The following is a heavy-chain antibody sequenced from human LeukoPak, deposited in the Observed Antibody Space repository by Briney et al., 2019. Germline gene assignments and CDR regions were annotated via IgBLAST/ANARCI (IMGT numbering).Heavy chain of an antibody. CDR3: ARTGSTVTMLYPFDH. V-gene: IGHV4-59*01. J-gene: IGHJ4*02. CDR2: IYYSGSS. CDR1: GGSISHYY. D-gene: IGHD4-17*01. Sequence: PSETLSLTCTVSGGSISHYYWSWIRQPPGKGLEWISHIYYSGSSDSNPSLKSRVSISVDTSKNQFSLKLSSVTAADTAVYYCARTGSTVTMLYPFDHWGQGTLVTVSS.